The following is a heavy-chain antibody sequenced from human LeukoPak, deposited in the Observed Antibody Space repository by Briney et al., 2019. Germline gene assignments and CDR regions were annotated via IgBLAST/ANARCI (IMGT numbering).Heavy chain of an antibody. J-gene: IGHJ4*02. V-gene: IGHV1-2*02. D-gene: IGHD3-22*01. CDR1: GYTFTGYY. Sequence: ASVKVSCKASGYTFTGYYMHWVRQAPGQGLEWMGWINPNSGGTNYAQKFQGRVTMTRDTSISTAYMELSRLRSDDTAVYYCARDYYDSSGYPTYYFDYWGQGTLVTVSS. CDR2: INPNSGGT. CDR3: ARDYYDSSGYPTYYFDY.